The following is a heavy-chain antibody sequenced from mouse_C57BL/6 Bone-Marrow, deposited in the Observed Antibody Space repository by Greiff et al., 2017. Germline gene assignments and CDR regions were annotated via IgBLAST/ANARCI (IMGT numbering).Heavy chain of an antibody. CDR1: GYTFTSYW. J-gene: IGHJ4*01. CDR2: IDPSDSYT. D-gene: IGHD1-1*01. CDR3: ARPYYGSSYGYAMDY. V-gene: IGHV1-69*01. Sequence: VQLQQPGAELVMPGASVKLSCKASGYTFTSYWMHWVKPRPGQGLEWIGEIDPSDSYTNYNQKFKGKSTLTVDKSSSTAYMQLSSLTSEDSAVYYCARPYYGSSYGYAMDYWGQGTSVTVSS.